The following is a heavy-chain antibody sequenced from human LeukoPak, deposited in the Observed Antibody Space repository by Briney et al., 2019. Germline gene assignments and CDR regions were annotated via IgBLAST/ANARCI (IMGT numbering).Heavy chain of an antibody. D-gene: IGHD1-26*01. Sequence: SETLSLTCTVSGGSINTSSYYWGWIRQPPGKGLEWIGSIFYSGSAYYNPSLKSRVTISVDTSKIQFSLKLSSVTAADTAVYYCARMWGWAYWYFDLWGRGTLVTVSS. CDR1: GGSINTSSYY. J-gene: IGHJ2*01. CDR2: IFYSGSA. CDR3: ARMWGWAYWYFDL. V-gene: IGHV4-39*01.